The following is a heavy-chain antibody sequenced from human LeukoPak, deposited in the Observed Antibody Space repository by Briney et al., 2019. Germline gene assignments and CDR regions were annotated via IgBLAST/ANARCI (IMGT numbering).Heavy chain of an antibody. V-gene: IGHV3-30-3*01. CDR2: ISYDGSNK. CDR1: GFTFSSYA. J-gene: IGHJ4*02. Sequence: GSLRLSCAASGFTFSSYAMHWVRQAPGKGLEWVAVISYDGSNKYYADSVKGRFTISRDNSKNTLYLQMNSLRAEDTAVYYCARSISGIRGGYFDYWGQGTLVTVSS. D-gene: IGHD1-26*01. CDR3: ARSISGIRGGYFDY.